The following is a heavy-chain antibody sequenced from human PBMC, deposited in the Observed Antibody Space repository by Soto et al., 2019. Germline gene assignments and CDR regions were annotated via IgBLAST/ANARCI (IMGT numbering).Heavy chain of an antibody. CDR1: GYTFTSYG. Sequence: ASEKVSCKASGYTFTSYGISWVRQTPGQGLEWIEWISAYNSNTNYTQKLQGRVNMTTDTSTSTAYMELRSLRSDDTAVYYFARGSLRLGVLYYFAYWGQGTLVTVSS. V-gene: IGHV1-18*01. D-gene: IGHD3-16*01. J-gene: IGHJ4*02. CDR3: ARGSLRLGVLYYFAY. CDR2: ISAYNSNT.